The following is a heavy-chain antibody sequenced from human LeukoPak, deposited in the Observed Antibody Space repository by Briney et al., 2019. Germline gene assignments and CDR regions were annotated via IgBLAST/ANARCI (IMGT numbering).Heavy chain of an antibody. CDR2: SIPIFGTA. CDR1: GGTFSSYA. J-gene: IGHJ4*02. CDR3: ARVGGETYYYGSGSYGY. D-gene: IGHD3-10*01. V-gene: IGHV1-69*13. Sequence: ASVKVSCKASGGTFSSYAIRWVRQAPGQGLEWMGGSIPIFGTANYAQKFQGRVTITADESTSTAYMELSSLRSEDTAVYYCARVGGETYYYGSGSYGYWGQGTLVTVSS.